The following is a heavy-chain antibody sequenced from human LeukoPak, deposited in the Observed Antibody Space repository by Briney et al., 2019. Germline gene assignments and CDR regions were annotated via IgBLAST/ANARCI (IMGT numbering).Heavy chain of an antibody. J-gene: IGHJ4*02. CDR3: AKDPEQWLVQYYFDY. V-gene: IGHV3-23*01. Sequence: GGSLRLSCAASGFTFSSYAMSWVRQAPGKGLEWVSAISGSGGSTYYADSVKGRFTISRDNPKNTLYLQMNSLRAEDTAVYYCAKDPEQWLVQYYFDYWGQGTLVTVSS. CDR2: ISGSGGST. CDR1: GFTFSSYA. D-gene: IGHD6-19*01.